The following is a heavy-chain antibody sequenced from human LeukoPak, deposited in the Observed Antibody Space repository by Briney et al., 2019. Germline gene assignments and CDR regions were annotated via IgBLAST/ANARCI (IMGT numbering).Heavy chain of an antibody. V-gene: IGHV4-39*01. CDR1: GGSISSRTYY. D-gene: IGHD4-11*01. Sequence: SETLSLTCTVSGGSISSRTYYWGWIRQPPGTGLEWIGSVHYSGSTYYNPSLKSRVTISLDTSKNQFSLNLSSVTAADTAVYYCARRPSSMTTVTTFDYWGQGTLVTVSS. CDR2: VHYSGST. CDR3: ARRPSSMTTVTTFDY. J-gene: IGHJ4*02.